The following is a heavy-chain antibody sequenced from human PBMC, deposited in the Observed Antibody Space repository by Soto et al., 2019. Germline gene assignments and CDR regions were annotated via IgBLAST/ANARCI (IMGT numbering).Heavy chain of an antibody. Sequence: SETLSLTCAVYGGSFSGYYWSWIRQPPGKGLEWIGEINHSGSTNYNPSLKSRVTISVDTSKNQFSLKLSSVTAADTAGYYCATGSXRMLPHQYSMGLKPPKVYLGNW. J-gene: IGHJ5*01. CDR3: ATGSXRMLPHQYSMGLKPPKVYLGNW. CDR1: GGSFSGYY. D-gene: IGHD1-26*01. CDR2: INHSGST. V-gene: IGHV4-34*01.